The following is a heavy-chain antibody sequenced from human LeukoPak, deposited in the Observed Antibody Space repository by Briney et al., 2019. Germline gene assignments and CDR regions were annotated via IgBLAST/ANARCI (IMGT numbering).Heavy chain of an antibody. V-gene: IGHV4-39*06. CDR3: ARINTAYDRSFDY. J-gene: IGHJ4*02. CDR2: IYNSVST. Sequence: SETLSLTCTVSGGSVHTAVYYWGWIRQPPGKGLEWIGSIYNSVSTYYNPSLKSRLTISVDTSKNQIALNLTSVTAADTAVYYCARINTAYDRSFDYWGQGTLVTVSS. D-gene: IGHD5-12*01. CDR1: GGSVHTAVYY.